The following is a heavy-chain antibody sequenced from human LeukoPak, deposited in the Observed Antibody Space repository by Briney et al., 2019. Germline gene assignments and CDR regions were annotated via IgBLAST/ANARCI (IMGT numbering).Heavy chain of an antibody. V-gene: IGHV4-59*01. J-gene: IGHJ4*02. D-gene: IGHD5-24*01. CDR1: GGSISSYY. CDR3: ARGSRDGYLEY. Sequence: PSETLSLTCTVSGGSISSYYWSWIRQPPGKGLEWIGYIYYSGSTNYNPSLKSRVTISVDTSKNQFSLKLSSVTAADTAVYYCARGSRDGYLEYWGQGTLVTVSS. CDR2: IYYSGST.